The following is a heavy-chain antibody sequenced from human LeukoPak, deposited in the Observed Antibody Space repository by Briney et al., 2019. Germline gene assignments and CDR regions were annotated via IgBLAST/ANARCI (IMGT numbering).Heavy chain of an antibody. Sequence: GGSLRLSCAASGFTVSSNYMSWVRQAPGKGLEWVSVIYSGGSTYYADSVKGRFTISRDNSKNTLYLQMNSLRAEDTAVYYCARIRLDSSGYPDYWGQGTLVTVSS. CDR1: GFTVSSNY. V-gene: IGHV3-66*01. CDR2: IYSGGST. J-gene: IGHJ4*02. D-gene: IGHD3-22*01. CDR3: ARIRLDSSGYPDY.